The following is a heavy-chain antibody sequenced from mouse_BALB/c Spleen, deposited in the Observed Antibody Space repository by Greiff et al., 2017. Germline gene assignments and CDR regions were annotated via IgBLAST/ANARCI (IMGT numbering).Heavy chain of an antibody. CDR2: INPSTGYT. Sequence: VQLQQSGAELAKPGASVKMSCKASGYTFTSYCMHWVKQRPGQGLEWIGYINPSTGYTEYNQKFKDKATLTADKSSSTAYMQLSSLTSEDSAVYYCARSAGPFAYWGQGTLVTVSA. J-gene: IGHJ3*01. D-gene: IGHD6-1*01. CDR1: GYTFTSYC. V-gene: IGHV1-7*01. CDR3: ARSAGPFAY.